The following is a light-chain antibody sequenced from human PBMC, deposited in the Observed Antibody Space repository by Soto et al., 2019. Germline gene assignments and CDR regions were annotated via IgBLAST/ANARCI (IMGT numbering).Light chain of an antibody. V-gene: IGKV1-5*01. Sequence: DIQMTQSPSTLSASVGDRVTITCRASQSISSWLAWYQQKPGKAPKLLIYDASSLESEVPSRFSGSGSGTEYTLTISSLQPDDFATYYCQQYNSYSWTFGQGNKVEIK. CDR3: QQYNSYSWT. CDR1: QSISSW. J-gene: IGKJ1*01. CDR2: DAS.